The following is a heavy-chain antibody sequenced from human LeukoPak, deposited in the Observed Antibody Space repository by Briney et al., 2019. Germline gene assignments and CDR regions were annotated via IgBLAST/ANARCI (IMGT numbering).Heavy chain of an antibody. J-gene: IGHJ4*02. CDR1: GGTFSSYA. CDR3: ARVSYYDSSGCFDY. CDR2: IIPIFGTA. D-gene: IGHD3-22*01. Sequence: SVKVSCKASGGTFSSYAISWVRQAPGQGLEWMGGIIPIFGTANYAQRFQGRVTITTDESTSTAYMELSSLRSEDTAVYCCARVSYYDSSGCFDYWGQGTLVTVSS. V-gene: IGHV1-69*05.